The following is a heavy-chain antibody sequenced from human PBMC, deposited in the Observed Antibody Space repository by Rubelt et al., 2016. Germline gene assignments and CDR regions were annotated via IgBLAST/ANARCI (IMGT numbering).Heavy chain of an antibody. CDR2: INHSGST. Sequence: QVQLQESGPGLVKPSETLSLTCTVSGYSISSSSYYWGWIRQPPGKGLEWIGEINHSGSTNYNPSLKSRVTISVDTSKNQFSLKLSSVTAADTAVYYCSRVIDFYMDVWGKGTTVTVSS. CDR1: GYSISSSSYY. CDR3: SRVIDFYMDV. D-gene: IGHD2/OR15-2a*01. J-gene: IGHJ6*03. V-gene: IGHV4-39*07.